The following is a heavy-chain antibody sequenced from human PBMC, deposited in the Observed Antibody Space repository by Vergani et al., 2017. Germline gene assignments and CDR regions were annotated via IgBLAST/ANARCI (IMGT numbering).Heavy chain of an antibody. CDR3: ASNIRYPNQNDY. J-gene: IGHJ4*02. CDR1: GGTFSSYA. CDR2: IIPILGIA. D-gene: IGHD3-9*01. V-gene: IGHV1-69*04. Sequence: QVQLVQSGAEVKKPGSSVKVSCKASGGTFSSYAISWVRQAPGQGLEWMGRIIPILGIANYAQKFQGRVTITADKSTSTAYMELSSLRSEDTAVYYCASNIRYPNQNDYWGQGTLVTVSS.